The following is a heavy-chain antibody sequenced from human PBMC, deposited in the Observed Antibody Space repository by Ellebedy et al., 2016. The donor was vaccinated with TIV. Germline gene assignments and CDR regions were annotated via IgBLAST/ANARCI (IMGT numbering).Heavy chain of an antibody. Sequence: GESLKISXEASGFTFSDYFMHWVRQAPGKGLEWVAVIWNDGSNKDYAASVKGRFTISRDDSKNTLYLQMNSLRAEDTAVYYCAKDRFKGDYFDFWGQGTLVTVSS. CDR3: AKDRFKGDYFDF. J-gene: IGHJ4*02. CDR1: GFTFSDYF. CDR2: IWNDGSNK. V-gene: IGHV3-33*06. D-gene: IGHD3-10*01.